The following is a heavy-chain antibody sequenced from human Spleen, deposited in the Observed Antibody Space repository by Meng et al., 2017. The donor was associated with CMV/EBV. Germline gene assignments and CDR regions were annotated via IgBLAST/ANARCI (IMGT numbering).Heavy chain of an antibody. V-gene: IGHV1-2*02. Sequence: TGYYMHWVRQAPGQGLEWMGWINPNSGGTNYAQKFQGRVTMTRDTSISTAYMELSRLRSDDTAVYYCARDGSGASGYSSGWYTHWFDPWGQGTLVTVSS. J-gene: IGHJ5*02. CDR1: TGYY. D-gene: IGHD6-19*01. CDR2: INPNSGGT. CDR3: ARDGSGASGYSSGWYTHWFDP.